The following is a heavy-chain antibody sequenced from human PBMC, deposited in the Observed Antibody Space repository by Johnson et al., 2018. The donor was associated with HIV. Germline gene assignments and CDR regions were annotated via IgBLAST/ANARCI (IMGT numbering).Heavy chain of an antibody. V-gene: IGHV3-20*04. CDR3: ARDRGSSSLDAFDI. D-gene: IGHD6-6*01. CDR2: IKWNGGST. J-gene: IGHJ3*02. Sequence: VQLVESGGGVVQPGRSLRLSCAASGFTFGTYWMTWVRQAPGKGLEWVSGIKWNGGSTGYADSVKGRFTISRDNAKNSLYLQMNSLRAEDTAVYYCARDRGSSSLDAFDIWGQGTMVTVSS. CDR1: GFTFGTYW.